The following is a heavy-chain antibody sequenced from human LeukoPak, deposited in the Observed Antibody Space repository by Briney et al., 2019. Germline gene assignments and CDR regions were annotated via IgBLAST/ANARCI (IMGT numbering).Heavy chain of an antibody. CDR3: ARHPDSCGYYIGY. CDR2: ISHSGST. Sequence: SETLSLTCAVSGYSISSGYYWGWIRQPPGKGLEWIGSISHSGSTFYNPSLKSRVTISVDTSKNQFSLKLSSVTAADTAVYYCARHPDSCGYYIGYWGQGTLVTVSS. CDR1: GYSISSGYY. D-gene: IGHD3-22*01. J-gene: IGHJ4*02. V-gene: IGHV4-38-2*01.